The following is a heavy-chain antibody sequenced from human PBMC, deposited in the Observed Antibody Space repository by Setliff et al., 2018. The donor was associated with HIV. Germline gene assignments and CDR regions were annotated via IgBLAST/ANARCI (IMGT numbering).Heavy chain of an antibody. Sequence: PRASVKVSCKASGGRFSNYGISWVRQAPGQGLEWMGGIIPIFGTTNYAQMFQGRVTMTADESTSTAYMELSSLRSEDTAVYYCARAVVLTYYDVLTGYVYYMDVWGKGTTVTVSS. V-gene: IGHV1-69*13. J-gene: IGHJ6*03. CDR3: ARAVVLTYYDVLTGYVYYMDV. D-gene: IGHD3-9*01. CDR1: GGRFSNYG. CDR2: IIPIFGTT.